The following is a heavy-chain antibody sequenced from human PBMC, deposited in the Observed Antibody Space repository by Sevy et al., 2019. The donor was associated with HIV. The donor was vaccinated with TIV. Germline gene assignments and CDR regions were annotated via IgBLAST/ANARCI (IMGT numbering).Heavy chain of an antibody. J-gene: IGHJ4*02. CDR1: GFTFSSYW. CDR3: ARDILGYCSGGSCFPAG. Sequence: GGSLRLSCAASGFTFSSYWMSWVRQAPGKGLEWVANIKQDGSEKYYVDSVKGRFTISRDNAKNSLYLQMNSLRAEDTAVYYCARDILGYCSGGSCFPAGRGQGTLVTVSS. D-gene: IGHD2-15*01. V-gene: IGHV3-7*01. CDR2: IKQDGSEK.